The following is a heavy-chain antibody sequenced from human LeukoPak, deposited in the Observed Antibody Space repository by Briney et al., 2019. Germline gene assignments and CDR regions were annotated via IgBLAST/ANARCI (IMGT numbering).Heavy chain of an antibody. CDR2: ISSSSSYI. Sequence: PGGSLRLSCAASGFTFSSYSMNWVRQAPGKGLEWVSSISSSSSYIYYADSVKGRFTISRDNAKNSLYLQMNSLRAEDTAVYYCARPKASDSSGYYYDGAEYFQHWGQGTLVTVSS. CDR1: GFTFSSYS. V-gene: IGHV3-21*01. D-gene: IGHD3-22*01. J-gene: IGHJ1*01. CDR3: ARPKASDSSGYYYDGAEYFQH.